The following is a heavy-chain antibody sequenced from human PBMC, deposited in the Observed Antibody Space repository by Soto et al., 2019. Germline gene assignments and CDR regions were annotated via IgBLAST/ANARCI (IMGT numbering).Heavy chain of an antibody. CDR2: ISSSGSTI. D-gene: IGHD2-8*01. J-gene: IGHJ4*02. Sequence: PGGSLRLSCAASGFTFSPYEMSWVRQAPGKGLEWISYISSSGSTIHYADSVKGRFSISRDNAKKSLFLQMNSLRAEDTAVYYCVREAKCSNGVCKFDYWGRGTLVTVSS. CDR1: GFTFSPYE. V-gene: IGHV3-48*03. CDR3: VREAKCSNGVCKFDY.